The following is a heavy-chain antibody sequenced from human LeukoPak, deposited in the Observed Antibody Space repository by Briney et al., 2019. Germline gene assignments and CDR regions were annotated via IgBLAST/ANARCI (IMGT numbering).Heavy chain of an antibody. J-gene: IGHJ4*02. CDR3: VRVYRPGGFDY. CDR1: GYTFTSYG. V-gene: IGHV1-69*06. Sequence: ASVKVSCKASGYTFTSYGISWVRQAPGQGLEWMGGIIPIFGTANYAQKFQGRVTITADKSTSTAYMELSSLRSEDTAVYYCVRVYRPGGFDYWGQGTLVTVSS. D-gene: IGHD1-26*01. CDR2: IIPIFGTA.